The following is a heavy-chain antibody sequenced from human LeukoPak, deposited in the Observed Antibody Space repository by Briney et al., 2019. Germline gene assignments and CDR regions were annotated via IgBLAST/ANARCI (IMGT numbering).Heavy chain of an antibody. CDR2: IYSGGST. V-gene: IGHV3-53*01. Sequence: HPGGSLRLSCTASGFTFGDYAMSWVRQAPGKGLEWVSVIYSGGSTYYADSVKGRFTISRHNSKNTLYLQMNSLRAEDTAVYYCARDESGNYGDYYGMDVWGQGTTVTVSS. D-gene: IGHD4-17*01. CDR3: ARDESGNYGDYYGMDV. CDR1: GFTFGDYA. J-gene: IGHJ6*02.